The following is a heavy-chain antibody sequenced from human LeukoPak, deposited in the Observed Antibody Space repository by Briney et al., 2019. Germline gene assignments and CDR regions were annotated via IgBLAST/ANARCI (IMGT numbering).Heavy chain of an antibody. Sequence: ASVKVSFKASGYTFTVYYVHWVRQAPGQGLEWMGWINPNSGGTNYAQKFQGRVTMTRDTSISTAYMELSRLRSDDTAVYYCAASEALVLIDYWGQGTLVTVSS. D-gene: IGHD2-8*02. CDR1: GYTFTVYY. V-gene: IGHV1-2*02. CDR3: AASEALVLIDY. J-gene: IGHJ4*02. CDR2: INPNSGGT.